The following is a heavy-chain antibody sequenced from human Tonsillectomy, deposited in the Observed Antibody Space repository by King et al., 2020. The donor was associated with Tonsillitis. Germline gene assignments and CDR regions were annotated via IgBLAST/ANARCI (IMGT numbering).Heavy chain of an antibody. CDR2: INEDGSQK. V-gene: IGHV3-7*01. CDR3: ARNWEGLDS. J-gene: IGHJ4*02. CDR1: GFIFGGSY. Sequence: VQLVESGGGLVQPGGSLRLSCAASGFIFGGSYMSWVRQAPGKGLEWVANINEDGSQKGYVDSVRGRFTISRDNAKDSLSLEMNSLRAEDTAVYYCARNWEGLDSWGQGALVTVSS. D-gene: IGHD1-26*01.